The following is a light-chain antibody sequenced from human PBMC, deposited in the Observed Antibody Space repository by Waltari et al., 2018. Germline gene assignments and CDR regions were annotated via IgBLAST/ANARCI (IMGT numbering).Light chain of an antibody. CDR3: NTRDSSGNHLV. J-gene: IGLJ2*01. CDR2: GKN. V-gene: IGLV3-19*01. CDR1: SLRSYY. Sequence: SSELTQDPAVSVALGQTVRITCPGDSLRSYYASWYQQKPGPAPVLVIYGKNNRPSVIPDRFSGSISGNTASLTITGAQAEDEADYYCNTRDSSGNHLVFGGGTKLTVL.